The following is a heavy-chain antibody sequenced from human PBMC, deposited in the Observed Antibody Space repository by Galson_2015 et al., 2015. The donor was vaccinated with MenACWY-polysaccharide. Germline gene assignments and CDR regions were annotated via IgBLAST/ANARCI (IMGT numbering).Heavy chain of an antibody. CDR3: ARGGKYYYDSSGYLNWFDS. Sequence: SVKLSCKASGYSFASYDINWVRQTPGQGLEWMGWMNPNSGNTGYAQKFQGRVTMTRNTSISIAYMELSSLRSEDTAVYYCARGGKYYYDSSGYLNWFDSWGQGTLVTVSS. J-gene: IGHJ5*01. V-gene: IGHV1-8*02. CDR2: MNPNSGNT. CDR1: GYSFASYD. D-gene: IGHD3-22*01.